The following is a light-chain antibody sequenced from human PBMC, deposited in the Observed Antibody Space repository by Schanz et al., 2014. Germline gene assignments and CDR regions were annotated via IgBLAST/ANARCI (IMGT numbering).Light chain of an antibody. J-gene: IGLJ1*01. V-gene: IGLV2-11*01. CDR3: CSYAGRYTSV. CDR1: SSDVGGYNY. Sequence: QSALTQPPSASGSPGQSVTISCTGTSSDVGGYNYVSWYQHHPGKAPKLMIYDVSKRPSGVPDRFSGSKSGNTASLTISGLQAEDEADYYCCSYAGRYTSVFGTGTKLTVL. CDR2: DVS.